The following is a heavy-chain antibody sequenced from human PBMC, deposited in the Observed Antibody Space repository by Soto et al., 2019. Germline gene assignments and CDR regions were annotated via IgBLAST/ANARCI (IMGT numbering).Heavy chain of an antibody. D-gene: IGHD5-18*01. Sequence: ASVKVSCKASGGSFSSFAFSWVRQAPGQGLEWMGWMNPNSGNTGYAQKFQGRVTMTRNTSISTAYMELSSLRSEDTAVYYCARGSYSYGYWHYYYYGMDVWGQGTTVTVSS. CDR1: GGSFSSFA. CDR3: ARGSYSYGYWHYYYYGMDV. CDR2: MNPNSGNT. J-gene: IGHJ6*02. V-gene: IGHV1-8*02.